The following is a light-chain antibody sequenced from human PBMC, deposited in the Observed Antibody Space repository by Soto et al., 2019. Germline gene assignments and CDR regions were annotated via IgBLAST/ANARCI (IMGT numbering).Light chain of an antibody. CDR3: SSYTSSSTPYV. J-gene: IGLJ1*01. CDR1: NSDVGGYNY. CDR2: DVN. V-gene: IGLV2-14*03. Sequence: QSALTQPASMSGSPGQSITIYCTGTNSDVGGYNYVSWFQHHPGKAPKLMIYDVNNRPSGVSNRFSGSKSGNTASLTISGLQAEDDADYYCSSYTSSSTPYVFGTGTKLTVL.